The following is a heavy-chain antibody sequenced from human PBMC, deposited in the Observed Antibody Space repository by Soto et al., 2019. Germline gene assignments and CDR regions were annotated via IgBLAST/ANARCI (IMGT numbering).Heavy chain of an antibody. CDR2: MYNTGST. V-gene: IGHV4-59*01. Sequence: QVQLQESGPGLVKPSETLSLTCTVSGGSISGYYWSWIRQPPGKGLEWIGYMYNTGSTVYNPSFNSRLTISVHTSKNQFSLQLNSVTAADTAVYDGARDLWGYCGTDCYPLDVCGQGTTGTVSS. J-gene: IGHJ6*02. CDR3: ARDLWGYCGTDCYPLDV. CDR1: GGSISGYY. D-gene: IGHD2-21*02.